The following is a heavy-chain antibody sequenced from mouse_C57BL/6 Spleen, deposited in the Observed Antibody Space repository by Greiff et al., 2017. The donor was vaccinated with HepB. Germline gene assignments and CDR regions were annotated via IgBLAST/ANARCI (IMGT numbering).Heavy chain of an antibody. D-gene: IGHD2-2*01. J-gene: IGHJ1*03. CDR1: GFTFSSYT. V-gene: IGHV5-9*01. CDR2: ISGGGGNT. Sequence: EVKVVESGGGLVKPGGSLKLSCAASGFTFSSYTMSWVRQTPEKRLEWVATISGGGGNTYYPDSVKGRFTISRDNAKNTLYLQMSSLRSEDTALYYCARRSMVTTNWYFDVWGTGTTVTVSS. CDR3: ARRSMVTTNWYFDV.